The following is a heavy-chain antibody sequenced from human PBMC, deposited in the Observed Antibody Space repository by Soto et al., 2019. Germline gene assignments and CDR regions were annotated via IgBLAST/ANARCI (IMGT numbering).Heavy chain of an antibody. Sequence: SETLSLTCTVSGGSISSGGYYWSWIRQHPGKGLEWIGYIYYSGSTYYNPSLKSRVTISVDTSKNQFSLKLSSVTAVDTAVYYCARGKRSSGWYYFDYWGQGTLVTVSS. V-gene: IGHV4-31*03. CDR3: ARGKRSSGWYYFDY. D-gene: IGHD6-19*01. CDR2: IYYSGST. J-gene: IGHJ4*02. CDR1: GGSISSGGYY.